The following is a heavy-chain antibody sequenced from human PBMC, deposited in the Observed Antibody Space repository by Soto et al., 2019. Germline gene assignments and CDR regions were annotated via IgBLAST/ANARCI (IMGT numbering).Heavy chain of an antibody. J-gene: IGHJ4*02. D-gene: IGHD3-10*01. CDR3: AHRRFGLRSPWDLGIFDS. CDR2: IYWDDDK. CDR1: GFSLSTNGVG. V-gene: IGHV2-5*02. Sequence: QITLKESGPMLVNPTQTLTLTCTFSGFSLSTNGVGVGWVRQPPGKALEWLALIYWDDDKRYRPSLESRLAITKDTSKNQVVLTITNMDPVDTATYYRAHRRFGLRSPWDLGIFDSWGQGTLVTVSS.